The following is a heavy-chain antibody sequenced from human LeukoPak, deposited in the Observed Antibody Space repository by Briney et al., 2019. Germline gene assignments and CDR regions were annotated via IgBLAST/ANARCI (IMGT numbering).Heavy chain of an antibody. CDR1: GFTFSSYE. J-gene: IGHJ5*02. CDR2: FSSSGRTI. V-gene: IGHV3-48*03. CDR3: VGSIAAAGPIGWFDP. D-gene: IGHD6-13*01. Sequence: QPGGSLRLSCAASGFTFSSYEMNWVRQAPGKGLEGVSYFSSSGRTIYYADSVKGRFTISRDKAKNSLYLQMNRLRAEDTAVYYCVGSIAAAGPIGWFDPWGQGTLVTVSS.